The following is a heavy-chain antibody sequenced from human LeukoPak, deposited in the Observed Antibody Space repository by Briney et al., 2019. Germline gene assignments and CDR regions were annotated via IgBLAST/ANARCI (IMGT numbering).Heavy chain of an antibody. CDR1: GGSISSGGYY. J-gene: IGHJ4*02. D-gene: IGHD3-10*01. V-gene: IGHV4-31*03. Sequence: SETLSLTCTVSGGSISSGGYYWSWIGQHPGKGLEWIGYIYYSGSTYYNPSLKSRVTISVDTSKNQFSLKLSSVTAADTAVYYSARGGLIYYGSRPSFDYWGQGTLVTVSS. CDR2: IYYSGST. CDR3: ARGGLIYYGSRPSFDY.